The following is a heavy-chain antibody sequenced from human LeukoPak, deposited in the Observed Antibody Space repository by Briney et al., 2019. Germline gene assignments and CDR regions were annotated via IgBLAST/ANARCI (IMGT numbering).Heavy chain of an antibody. J-gene: IGHJ4*02. CDR2: IYYSGST. CDR3: ARARYDSSGYEYFDY. Sequence: SETLSLTCTVSGGSISSYYWSWIRQPPGKGLEWIGYIYYSGSTNYSPSLKSRVTISVDTSKNQFSLKLSSVTAADTAVYYCARARYDSSGYEYFDYWGQGTLVTVSS. D-gene: IGHD3-22*01. CDR1: GGSISSYY. V-gene: IGHV4-59*01.